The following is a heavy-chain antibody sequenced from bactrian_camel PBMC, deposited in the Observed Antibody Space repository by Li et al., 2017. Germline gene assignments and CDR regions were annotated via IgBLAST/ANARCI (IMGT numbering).Heavy chain of an antibody. J-gene: IGHJ4*01. D-gene: IGHD6*01. CDR3: AADTVNLQMARWYTY. Sequence: HVQLVESGGGSVEAGGSLRLSCVLSGDTFSSYYMAWFRKEREAVAAIDTSGSATYTYSVAGRFTISRDNAQNTLYLQMDNLKPEDSAMYYCAADTVNLQMARWYTYWGQGTQVTVS. CDR2: IDTSGSA. CDR1: GDTFSSYY. V-gene: IGHV3S57*01.